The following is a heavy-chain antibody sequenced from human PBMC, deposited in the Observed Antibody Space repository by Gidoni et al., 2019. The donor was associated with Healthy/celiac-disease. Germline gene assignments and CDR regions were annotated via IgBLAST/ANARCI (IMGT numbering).Heavy chain of an antibody. CDR1: GGTFSSYA. V-gene: IGHV1-69*01. CDR2: IIPIFGTA. CDR3: ARDGLWFGEINRHATTERGSNWFDP. D-gene: IGHD3-10*01. Sequence: QVQLVQSGAEVKKPGSSVKVSCKASGGTFSSYAISWVRQAPEQGLEWMGGIIPIFGTANYAQKFQGRVTITADESTSTAYMELSSLRSEDTAVYYWARDGLWFGEINRHATTERGSNWFDPWGQGTLVTVSS. J-gene: IGHJ5*02.